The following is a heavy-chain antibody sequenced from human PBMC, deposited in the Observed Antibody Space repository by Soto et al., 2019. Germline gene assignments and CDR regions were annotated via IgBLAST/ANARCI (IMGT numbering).Heavy chain of an antibody. Sequence: PGGSLRLSCAASGFTVSRNYMSWVRQTPGRALEWLSVIFAGGRTYYADSVKGRFTISKDNSKNRVYLQMNTLRAGDTAVYYCAGGFSYGYIDHWGQGT. CDR3: AGGFSYGYIDH. J-gene: IGHJ4*02. CDR2: IFAGGRT. V-gene: IGHV3-53*01. D-gene: IGHD5-18*01. CDR1: GFTVSRNY.